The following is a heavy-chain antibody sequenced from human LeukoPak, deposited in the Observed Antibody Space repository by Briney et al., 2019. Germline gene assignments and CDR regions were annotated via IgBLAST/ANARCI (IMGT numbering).Heavy chain of an antibody. J-gene: IGHJ4*02. Sequence: ASVKVSCKASGYAFSAYYLHWVRQAPGQGLEYMGWINPNSGGTNYAPKFQGRVTMTRDTSISTAYMDLSRLRSDDTAVYYCARLGDTSDFYQYYFDYWGREPWSPSPQ. CDR2: INPNSGGT. CDR1: GYAFSAYY. CDR3: ARLGDTSDFYQYYFDY. D-gene: IGHD3-22*01. V-gene: IGHV1-2*02.